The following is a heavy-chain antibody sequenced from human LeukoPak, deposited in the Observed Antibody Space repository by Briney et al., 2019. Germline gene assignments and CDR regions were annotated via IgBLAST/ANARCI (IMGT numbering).Heavy chain of an antibody. V-gene: IGHV4-34*01. D-gene: IGHD6-19*01. Sequence: SETLSLTCAVYGESFSGYYWSWIRQPPGKGLEWIGEINHSGSTNYNPSLKSRVTISVDTSKNQFSLKLSSVTAADTAVYYCARGRRSSGPGRTDYWGQGTLVTVSS. CDR1: GESFSGYY. J-gene: IGHJ4*02. CDR3: ARGRRSSGPGRTDY. CDR2: INHSGST.